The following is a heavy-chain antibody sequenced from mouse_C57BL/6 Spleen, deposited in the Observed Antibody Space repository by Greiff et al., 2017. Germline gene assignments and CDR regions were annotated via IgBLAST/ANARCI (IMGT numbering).Heavy chain of an antibody. V-gene: IGHV1-39*01. Sequence: EVQLQQSGPELVKPGASVKISCKASGYSFTDYNMNWVKQSNGKSLEWIGVINPNYGTTSYNQKFKGKATLTVDQSSSTAYMQLNSLTSEDSAVYYCAGGYYGKKVYAMDYWGQGTSVTVSS. CDR3: AGGYYGKKVYAMDY. J-gene: IGHJ4*01. D-gene: IGHD2-1*01. CDR1: GYSFTDYN. CDR2: INPNYGTT.